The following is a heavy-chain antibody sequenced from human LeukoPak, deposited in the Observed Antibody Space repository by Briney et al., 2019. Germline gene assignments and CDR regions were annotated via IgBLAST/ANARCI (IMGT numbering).Heavy chain of an antibody. D-gene: IGHD2-15*01. Sequence: GGSLRLSCAASGFTFSSYGMHWVRQAPGKGLEWVAVISYDGSNKYYADSVKGRFTISRDNSKNTLYLQMNSLRAEDTAVYYCAKEGYCSGGSCSTHPYYYYYMDVWGKGTTVTVSS. V-gene: IGHV3-30*18. CDR2: ISYDGSNK. J-gene: IGHJ6*03. CDR3: AKEGYCSGGSCSTHPYYYYYMDV. CDR1: GFTFSSYG.